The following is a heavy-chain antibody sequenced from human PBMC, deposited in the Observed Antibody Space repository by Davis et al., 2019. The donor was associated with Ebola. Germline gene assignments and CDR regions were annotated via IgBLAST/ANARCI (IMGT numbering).Heavy chain of an antibody. CDR1: GYTFTGYY. Sequence: ASVQVSCKASGYTFTGYYIHWVRQAPGQGLEWMGWIHPNSGDTGYPQKFQGRVTMTRDTSINTAYMEVTRLTSDDTAIYYCAREGHQLESGSYGYWGQGTLVTVSS. V-gene: IGHV1-2*02. CDR2: IHPNSGDT. CDR3: AREGHQLESGSYGY. J-gene: IGHJ4*02. D-gene: IGHD1-1*01.